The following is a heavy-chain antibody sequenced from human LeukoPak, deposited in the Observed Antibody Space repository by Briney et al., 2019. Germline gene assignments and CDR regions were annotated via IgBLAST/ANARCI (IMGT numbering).Heavy chain of an antibody. CDR2: MFYNGAT. J-gene: IGHJ4*02. D-gene: IGHD2-8*01. CDR1: GGSISSSDYY. V-gene: IGHV4-39*07. CDR3: AREARLALPMVASGDY. Sequence: SETLSLTCSVSGGSISSSDYYWGWIRQPPGKGLEWTGTMFYNGATKTNPSLSSRVSMSIDTSNNQFSLRLRSVTAADTAVYYCAREARLALPMVASGDYWGQGILVTVSS.